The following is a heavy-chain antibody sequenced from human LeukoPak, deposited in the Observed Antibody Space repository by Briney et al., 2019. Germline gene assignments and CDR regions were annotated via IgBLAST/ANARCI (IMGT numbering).Heavy chain of an antibody. CDR2: IYYSGST. V-gene: IGHV4-59*01. CDR3: ARVTQWLRKPHYYYMDV. D-gene: IGHD6-19*01. CDR1: GGSISSYY. J-gene: IGHJ6*03. Sequence: SETLSLTCTVSGGSISSYYWSWIRQPPGKGLEWIGYIYYSGSTNYNPSLKSRVTISVDTSKNQFSLKLSSVTAADTAVYYCARVTQWLRKPHYYYMDVWGKGTTVTVSS.